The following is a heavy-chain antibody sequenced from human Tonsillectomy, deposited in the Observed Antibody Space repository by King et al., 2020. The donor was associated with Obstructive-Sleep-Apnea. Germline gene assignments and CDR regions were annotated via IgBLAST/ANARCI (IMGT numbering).Heavy chain of an antibody. CDR3: ARGARYPYGMDV. J-gene: IGHJ6*02. CDR2: INHRGST. Sequence: VQLQQWGAGLLKPSETLSLTCTVYGGSFICYYWSWIRQPPGKGLEWIGEINHRGSTNYNPSLKSRVTMSVDTSKNQFSLKLSSVTAADTAVYYCARGARYPYGMDVWGQGTTVTVSS. V-gene: IGHV4-34*01. D-gene: IGHD3-9*01. CDR1: GGSFICYY.